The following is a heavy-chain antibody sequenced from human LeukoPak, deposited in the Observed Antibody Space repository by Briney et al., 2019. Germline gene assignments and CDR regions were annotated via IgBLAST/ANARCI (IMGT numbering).Heavy chain of an antibody. V-gene: IGHV4-34*01. CDR2: INHSGST. CDR1: GGSFSGYY. J-gene: IGHJ4*02. CDR3: ATVGAGLRDY. D-gene: IGHD3-10*01. Sequence: PSETLSLTCAAYGGSFSGYYWSWIRQPPGKGLEWIGEINHSGSTNYNPSLKSRVTISVDTSKNQFSLKLSSVTAADAAVYYCATVGAGLRDYWGQGTLVTVSS.